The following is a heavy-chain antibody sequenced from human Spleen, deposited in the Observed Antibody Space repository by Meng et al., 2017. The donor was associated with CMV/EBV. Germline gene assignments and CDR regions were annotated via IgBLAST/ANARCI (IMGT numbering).Heavy chain of an antibody. J-gene: IGHJ4*02. D-gene: IGHD3-10*01. Sequence: ASVKVSCKASGYTFTSYGISWVRQAPGQGLEWMGWISAYNGNTNYAQKLQGRVTMTTDTSTSTASMELRSLRSDDTAVYYCARLKKSILWFRELLEQDYWGQGTLVTVSS. CDR1: GYTFTSYG. CDR3: ARLKKSILWFRELLEQDY. V-gene: IGHV1-18*01. CDR2: ISAYNGNT.